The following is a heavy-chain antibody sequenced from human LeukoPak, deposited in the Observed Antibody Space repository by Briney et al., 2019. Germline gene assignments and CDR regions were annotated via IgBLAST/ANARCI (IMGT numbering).Heavy chain of an antibody. J-gene: IGHJ4*02. Sequence: GSLRLSCAASGFTFSSYEMNWVRQAPGKGLEWVSYISSSGSTIYYADSVKGRFTISRGNSKNTLFLQMNSLRAEDTAVYYCAKDALRAVPYYFDYWGQGTLVTVSS. CDR2: ISSSGSTI. CDR1: GFTFSSYE. CDR3: AKDALRAVPYYFDY. D-gene: IGHD3-10*01. V-gene: IGHV3-48*03.